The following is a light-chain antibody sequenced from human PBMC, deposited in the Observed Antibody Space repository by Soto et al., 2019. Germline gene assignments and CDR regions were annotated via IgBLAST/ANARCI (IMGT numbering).Light chain of an antibody. CDR2: GPS. Sequence: ELVMMQSPATLSVSPGERATLSCRASQSVSGDLAWYQQKPGQAPRLLIYGPSTRATGIPARFSGSGSGTEFTLTISGLQYEDFAIYFCQQYKSWPITFGQGTRLEIK. J-gene: IGKJ5*01. CDR3: QQYKSWPIT. V-gene: IGKV3-15*01. CDR1: QSVSGD.